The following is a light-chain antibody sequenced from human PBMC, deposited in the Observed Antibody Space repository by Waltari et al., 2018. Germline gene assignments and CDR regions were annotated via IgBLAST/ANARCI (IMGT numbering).Light chain of an antibody. J-gene: IGKJ2*01. Sequence: DIVMTQSPDSLAVSLGERATINCKSSQSVLYSSNHNNYLAWYQQKPGQPPKLHFYWSSTRESGVPDRFSGSGSGTDFTLTISSLQAEDVAVYYCQQYYNTPYTFGQGTKLEIK. CDR1: QSVLYSSNHNNY. V-gene: IGKV4-1*01. CDR3: QQYYNTPYT. CDR2: WSS.